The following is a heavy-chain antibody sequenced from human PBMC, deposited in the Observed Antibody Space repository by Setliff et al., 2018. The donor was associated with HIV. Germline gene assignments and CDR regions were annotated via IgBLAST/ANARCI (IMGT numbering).Heavy chain of an antibody. D-gene: IGHD7-27*01. Sequence: SETLSLTCTVSGGSISGHYWSWIRQPPGKGLEWIGSVHYSGATNPNPSLRSRVTISVDTSKNQFSLKLSSVTAADTAVYYCAANFHWGQGTLVTVSS. CDR1: GGSISGHY. V-gene: IGHV4-59*08. CDR2: VHYSGAT. J-gene: IGHJ4*02. CDR3: AANFH.